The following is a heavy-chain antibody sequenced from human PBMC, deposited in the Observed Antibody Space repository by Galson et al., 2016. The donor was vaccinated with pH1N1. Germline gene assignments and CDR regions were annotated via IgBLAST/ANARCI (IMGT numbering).Heavy chain of an antibody. CDR2: INPRDSYT. V-gene: IGHV5-10-1*01. CDR1: ASSFTSYW. J-gene: IGHJ4*02. CDR3: AAGPSPDY. Sequence: QSGAEVKEPGESLTISCKGSASSFTSYWISWVRQMPGKGLEWMGRINPRDSYTDYSPSFQGHVTISTDESINTAYLKWSTLKASDTAIYYCAAGPSPDYWGQGTLVIVSS.